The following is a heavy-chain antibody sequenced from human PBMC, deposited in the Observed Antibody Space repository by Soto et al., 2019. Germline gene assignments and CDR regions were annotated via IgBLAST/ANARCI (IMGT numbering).Heavy chain of an antibody. J-gene: IGHJ3*02. Sequence: PGGSLRLSCTASGFTFGDYAMSWFRQAPGKGLEWVGFIRSKAYGGTTEYAASVKGRFTVSRDDSKSIAYLQMNGLKTEDTAVYYCTMHLDIVATTTLVRAFDIWGQGTMVTVSS. V-gene: IGHV3-49*03. CDR2: IRSKAYGGTT. D-gene: IGHD5-12*01. CDR3: TMHLDIVATTTLVRAFDI. CDR1: GFTFGDYA.